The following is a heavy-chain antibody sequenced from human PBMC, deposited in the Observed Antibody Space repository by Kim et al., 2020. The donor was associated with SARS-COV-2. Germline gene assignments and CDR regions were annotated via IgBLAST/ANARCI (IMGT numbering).Heavy chain of an antibody. CDR3: ARNINDSGDYCFDY. J-gene: IGHJ4*02. V-gene: IGHV3-7*01. Sequence: VDTVKGRFTISRDDAKNSLYLQMNSLRAEDTAVYYCARNINDSGDYCFDYWGQGTLVTVSS. D-gene: IGHD4-17*01.